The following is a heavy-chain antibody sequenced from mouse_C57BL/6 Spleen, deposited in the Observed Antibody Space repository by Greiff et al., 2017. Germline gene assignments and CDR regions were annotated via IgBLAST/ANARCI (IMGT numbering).Heavy chain of an antibody. V-gene: IGHV5-6*01. CDR2: ISSGGSYT. J-gene: IGHJ2*01. Sequence: EVMLVESGGDLVKPGGSLKLSCAASGFTFSSYGMSWVRQTPDKRLEWVATISSGGSYTYYPDSVNGRFTISRDNAKNTLYLQMSSLKSEDTAMYYCARHDYPDYWGQGTTLTVSS. CDR3: ARHDYPDY. D-gene: IGHD2-4*01. CDR1: GFTFSSYG.